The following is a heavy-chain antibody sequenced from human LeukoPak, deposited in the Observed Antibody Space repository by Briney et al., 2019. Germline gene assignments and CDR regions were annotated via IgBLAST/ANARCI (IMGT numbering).Heavy chain of an antibody. D-gene: IGHD1-1*01. Sequence: GESLKISCKGSGYSFTTYWIGWVRQMPGKGLEWMGRIDPSDSYTNYCPSFQGHVTIPVDKSINTAYLQWSSLKASDTAMYYCARHATGTTDYWGQGTLVTVSS. J-gene: IGHJ4*02. CDR3: ARHATGTTDY. CDR2: IDPSDSYT. CDR1: GYSFTTYW. V-gene: IGHV5-10-1*01.